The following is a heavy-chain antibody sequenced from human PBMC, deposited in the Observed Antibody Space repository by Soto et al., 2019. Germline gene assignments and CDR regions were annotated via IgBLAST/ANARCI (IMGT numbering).Heavy chain of an antibody. Sequence: QVQLVQSGGEVKKPGASVEVSCRTSGYMFTTYGMSWVRQASGQGLEWMAWISAYNGNKKYAQKFQGRVTMTPDTSTSTVSMELRNLTSDDTGTYFCARTGGGMAARPLEYWGQGTLVTVSS. D-gene: IGHD6-6*01. CDR1: GYMFTTYG. CDR3: ARTGGGMAARPLEY. J-gene: IGHJ4*02. V-gene: IGHV1-18*04. CDR2: ISAYNGNK.